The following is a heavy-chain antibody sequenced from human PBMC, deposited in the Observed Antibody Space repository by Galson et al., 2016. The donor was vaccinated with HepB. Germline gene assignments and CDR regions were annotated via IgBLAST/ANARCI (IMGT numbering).Heavy chain of an antibody. D-gene: IGHD1-26*01. CDR3: LSGFTSGI. CDR2: VNRDGSGT. CDR1: GFTFTDYW. Sequence: SLRLSCAASGFTFTDYWMVWVRQAQGKGLEYVANVNRDGSGTHYMDSAKGRFTISRDNARNSVGLQINSLRPEDTGLYYCLSGFTSGIWGQGTMVTVSS. V-gene: IGHV3-7*01. J-gene: IGHJ3*02.